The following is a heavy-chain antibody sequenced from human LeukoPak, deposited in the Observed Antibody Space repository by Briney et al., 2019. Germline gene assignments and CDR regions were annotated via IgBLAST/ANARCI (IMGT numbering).Heavy chain of an antibody. CDR3: AKAHEYLTFAWFDP. J-gene: IGHJ5*02. CDR1: GFTFSSCA. CDR2: ISGSGGST. D-gene: IGHD2-2*01. V-gene: IGHV3-23*01. Sequence: AGGSLRLSCAASGFTFSSCAMSWVRQAPGKGLEWVSAISGSGGSTYYADSVKGRFTISRDNSKNTLYLQMNSLRAEDTAVYYCAKAHEYLTFAWFDPWGQGTLVTVSS.